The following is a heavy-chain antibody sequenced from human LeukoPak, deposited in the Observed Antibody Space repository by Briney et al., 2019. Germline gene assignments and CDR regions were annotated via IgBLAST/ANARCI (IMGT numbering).Heavy chain of an antibody. V-gene: IGHV3-21*01. J-gene: IGHJ4*02. D-gene: IGHD2-21*02. CDR2: ISSSSSYI. CDR1: GFTFSSYS. Sequence: GGSLRLSCAASGFTFSSYSMNWVRQAPGKGLEWVSSISSSSSYIYYVDSVKGRFTISRDNAKNSLYLQMNSLRAEDTAVYYCARERVTDIYDDYWGQGTLVTVSS. CDR3: ARERVTDIYDDY.